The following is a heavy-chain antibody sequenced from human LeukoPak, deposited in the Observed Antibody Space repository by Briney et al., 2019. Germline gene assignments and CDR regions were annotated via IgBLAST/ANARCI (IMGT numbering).Heavy chain of an antibody. V-gene: IGHV3-30-3*01. CDR2: ISYDGSNK. D-gene: IGHD1-7*01. CDR3: ARDRNYNYFDY. J-gene: IGHJ4*02. Sequence: GGSLRLSCAASGFTFSSYAMHWVRQAPVKGLEWVAVISYDGSNKYYADSVKGRFTISRDNSKNTLYLQMNSLRAEDTAVYYCARDRNYNYFDYWGQGTLVTVSS. CDR1: GFTFSSYA.